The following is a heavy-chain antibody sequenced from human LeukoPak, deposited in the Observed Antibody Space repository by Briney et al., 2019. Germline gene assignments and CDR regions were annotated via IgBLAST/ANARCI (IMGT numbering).Heavy chain of an antibody. CDR1: GFTFSTYS. CDR2: ISSSSSTI. V-gene: IGHV3-48*01. J-gene: IGHJ4*02. CDR3: ARDHDYGDYTGFDY. Sequence: GGSLRLSCAVSGFTFSTYSMNWVRQAPGKGLEWVSYISSSSSTIYYADSVKGRFTISRDNSKNTLYLQMNSLRAEDTAVYYCARDHDYGDYTGFDYWGQGTLVTVSS. D-gene: IGHD4-17*01.